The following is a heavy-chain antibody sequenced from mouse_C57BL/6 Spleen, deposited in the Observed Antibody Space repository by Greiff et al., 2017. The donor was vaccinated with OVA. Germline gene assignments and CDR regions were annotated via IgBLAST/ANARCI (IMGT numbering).Heavy chain of an antibody. CDR2: INPSTGGT. D-gene: IGHD3-3*01. CDR3: ARRATARRHFDY. Sequence: VQLQQSGPELVKPGASVKISCKASGYSFTGYYMNWVKQSPEKSLEWIGEINPSTGGTTYNQKFKAKATLTVDKSSSTAYMQLKSLTSEDSAVYYCARRATARRHFDYWGQGTTLTVSS. J-gene: IGHJ2*01. V-gene: IGHV1-42*01. CDR1: GYSFTGYY.